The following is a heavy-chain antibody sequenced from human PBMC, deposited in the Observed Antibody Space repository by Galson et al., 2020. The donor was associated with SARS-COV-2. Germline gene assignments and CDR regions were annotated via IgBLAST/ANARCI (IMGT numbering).Heavy chain of an antibody. D-gene: IGHD1-26*01. CDR1: GGSISMYY. J-gene: IGHJ6*02. CDR3: ARDASWAMFGMDV. V-gene: IGHV3-21*01. Sequence: ETLSITCSVSGGSISMYYWTWIRQSPGKGLEWVASISTSSQYIYYAESVEGRFTISRDNAKNSLFLQMNSLRDEDSGVYYCARDASWAMFGMDVWGQGTTVTVSS. CDR2: ISTSSQYI.